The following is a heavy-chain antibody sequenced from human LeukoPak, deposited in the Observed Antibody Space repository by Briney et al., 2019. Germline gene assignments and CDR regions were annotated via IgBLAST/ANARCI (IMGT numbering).Heavy chain of an antibody. V-gene: IGHV3-33*03. CDR3: ATPQLVVITSPP. J-gene: IGHJ4*02. CDR1: GFNFSSHG. CDR2: IWHDGRNK. D-gene: IGHD3-22*01. Sequence: GGSLRLSCAASGFNFSSHGMHWVRQAPGKGLEWVAVIWHDGRNKYYADSVKGRFTISRDNAKNSLYLQMNSLRAEDTAVYYCATPQLVVITSPPWGQGTLVTVSS.